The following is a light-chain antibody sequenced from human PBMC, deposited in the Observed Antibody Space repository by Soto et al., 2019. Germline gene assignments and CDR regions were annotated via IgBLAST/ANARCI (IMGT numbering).Light chain of an antibody. CDR1: SSNIGSNA. V-gene: IGLV1-44*01. Sequence: QSALTQPPSASGTPGQRVTISCSGSSSNIGSNAVNWYQQLPGTAPKLLIYSNGERPSGVPDRFSGSKSGTSASLAISGLQSEDEADYYCAAWDDSLNGGVFGGGTKLTVL. J-gene: IGLJ2*01. CDR2: SNG. CDR3: AAWDDSLNGGV.